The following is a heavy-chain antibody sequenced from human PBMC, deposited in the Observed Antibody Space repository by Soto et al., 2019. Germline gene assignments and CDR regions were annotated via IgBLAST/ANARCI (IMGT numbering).Heavy chain of an antibody. J-gene: IGHJ4*02. CDR2: ISGSGGST. CDR3: AKDVGLYSNYDVGY. V-gene: IGHV3-23*01. CDR1: GFTFSSYA. Sequence: GGSLRLSCAASGFTFSSYAMSWVRQAPGKGLEWVSAISGSGGSTYYADSVKGRFTISRDNSKNTLYLQMNSLRAEDTAVYYCAKDVGLYSNYDVGYWGQGTLVTVSS. D-gene: IGHD4-4*01.